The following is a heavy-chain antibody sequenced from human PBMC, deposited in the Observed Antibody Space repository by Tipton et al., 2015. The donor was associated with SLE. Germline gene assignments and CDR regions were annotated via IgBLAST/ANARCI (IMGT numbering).Heavy chain of an antibody. Sequence: GSLRLSCAASGFTMSTYWMSWVRQAPGRGLEWVANINQDGSGKFYVDSVKGRFTISRDNSKNTLYLQMKSLRAEDTAVYYCAKTTYHDFFYYYGLDVWGQGTTVTVSS. CDR2: INQDGSGK. CDR1: GFTMSTYW. J-gene: IGHJ6*02. V-gene: IGHV3-7*03. CDR3: AKTTYHDFFYYYGLDV. D-gene: IGHD3-3*01.